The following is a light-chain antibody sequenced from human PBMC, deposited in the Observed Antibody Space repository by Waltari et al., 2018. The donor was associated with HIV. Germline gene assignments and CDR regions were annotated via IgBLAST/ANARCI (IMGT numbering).Light chain of an antibody. CDR2: WAT. CDR1: QSILSTAGNRHY. Sequence: IVMTQSPVSLGVALGERATIHCKSSQSILSTAGNRHYLAWYQQRPGQAPKLLIYWATTREAGVPDRISGSGSGTDFTLTINSLQDEDVAVYYCQQYYDAPYTFGQGTKVDI. CDR3: QQYYDAPYT. J-gene: IGKJ2*01. V-gene: IGKV4-1*01.